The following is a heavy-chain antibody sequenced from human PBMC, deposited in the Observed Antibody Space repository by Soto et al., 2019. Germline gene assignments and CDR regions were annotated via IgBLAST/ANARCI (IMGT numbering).Heavy chain of an antibody. Sequence: LRLSCAASGFTFSSYAMSWVRQAPGKGLEWVSGISGNSGSIGYADSVKGRFTISRDNAKNSLYLQMNSLRAEDTALYYCAKASSSTSVWFDYWGQGTLVTVSS. CDR2: ISGNSGSI. CDR1: GFTFSSYA. V-gene: IGHV3-9*01. D-gene: IGHD2-2*01. J-gene: IGHJ4*02. CDR3: AKASSSTSVWFDY.